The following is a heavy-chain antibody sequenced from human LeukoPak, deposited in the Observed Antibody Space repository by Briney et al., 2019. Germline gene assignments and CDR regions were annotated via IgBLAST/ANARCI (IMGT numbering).Heavy chain of an antibody. Sequence: PGGSLRVSCAASGFTVSSNYMNWVRQAPGKGLEWVSVIYSGGSTYYADSVKGRFTISRDNSKNTLYLQMNSLRAEDTAVYYCASGGPRSQLYYYYGMDVWGQGTTVTVSS. CDR1: GFTVSSNY. CDR2: IYSGGST. V-gene: IGHV3-53*01. J-gene: IGHJ6*02. CDR3: ASGGPRSQLYYYYGMDV. D-gene: IGHD2-15*01.